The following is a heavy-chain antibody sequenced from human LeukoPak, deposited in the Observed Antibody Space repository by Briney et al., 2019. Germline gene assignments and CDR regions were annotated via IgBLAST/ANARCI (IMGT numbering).Heavy chain of an antibody. D-gene: IGHD3-3*01. CDR3: AKGEFWSAYYN. V-gene: IGHV3-23*01. CDR2: NSDTAGTT. J-gene: IGHJ4*02. Sequence: GGSLRLSCAASGFTFSTFAMNWVRQAPGKGLEWVSTNSDTAGTTYYADSVRGRFTISRDNSKNTLYLQINSLRADDTAVYYCAKGEFWSAYYNWGQGTLVTVSS. CDR1: GFTFSTFA.